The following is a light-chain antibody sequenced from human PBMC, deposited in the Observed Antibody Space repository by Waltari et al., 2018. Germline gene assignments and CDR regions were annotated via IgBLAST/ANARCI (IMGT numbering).Light chain of an antibody. CDR3: AAWDDSLNDFV. CDR1: NSNLGSNT. Sequence: QSVLTQPPSASGTPGQRVTIPCSGSNSNLGSNTVIWYQQLPGTAPKLLVYSNNQRPLGVPDRCSGSKSRAKASLAISGLQSEDEADYYCAAWDDSLNDFVFGAGTKVTVL. V-gene: IGLV1-44*01. J-gene: IGLJ1*01. CDR2: SNN.